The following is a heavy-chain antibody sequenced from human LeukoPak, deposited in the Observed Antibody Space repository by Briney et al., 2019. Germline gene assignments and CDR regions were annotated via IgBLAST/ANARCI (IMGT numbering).Heavy chain of an antibody. Sequence: ASVKVSCKASGYTFTSYDINWVRQATGQGLEWMGWMNPNSGNTGCAQKFQGRVTMTRNTSISTAYMELSSLRSEDTAVYYCARLREYDSSGYYYGYWGQGTLVTVSS. CDR1: GYTFTSYD. CDR3: ARLREYDSSGYYYGY. CDR2: MNPNSGNT. J-gene: IGHJ4*02. D-gene: IGHD3-22*01. V-gene: IGHV1-8*01.